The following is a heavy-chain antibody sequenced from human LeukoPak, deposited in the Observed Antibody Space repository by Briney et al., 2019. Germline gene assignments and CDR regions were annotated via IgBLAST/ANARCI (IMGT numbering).Heavy chain of an antibody. CDR1: GGSISSYY. D-gene: IGHD6-13*01. V-gene: IGHV4-4*07. Sequence: SETLSLTCTVSGGSISSYYWSWIRQPAGKGLEWIGRIYTGGSTNYNPSLKSRVTMSVDTSKNQFSLKLSSVTAADTAVYYCARDELVGGAFDIWGQGTVVTVSS. CDR2: IYTGGST. CDR3: ARDELVGGAFDI. J-gene: IGHJ3*02.